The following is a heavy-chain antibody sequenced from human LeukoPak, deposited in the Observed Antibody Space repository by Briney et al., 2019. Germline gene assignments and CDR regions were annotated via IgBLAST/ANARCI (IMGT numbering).Heavy chain of an antibody. Sequence: ASVKVSCKVSGYTLTELSMHWVRQAPGKGLEWMGGFDPEDGETIYAQKFRGRVTMTEDTSTDTAYMELSSLRSEDTAVYYCATPRRLYVWGSYRSYFDYWGQGTLVTVSS. V-gene: IGHV1-24*01. D-gene: IGHD3-16*02. CDR1: GYTLTELS. CDR3: ATPRRLYVWGSYRSYFDY. CDR2: FDPEDGET. J-gene: IGHJ4*02.